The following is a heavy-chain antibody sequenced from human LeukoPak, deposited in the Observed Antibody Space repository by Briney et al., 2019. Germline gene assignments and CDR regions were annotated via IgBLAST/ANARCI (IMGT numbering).Heavy chain of an antibody. V-gene: IGHV4-59*12. Sequence: SETLSLTCTVSGGSISSYYWSWIRQPPGKGLEWIGSIYYSGSTYYNPSLKSRVTISVDTSKNQFSLKLSSVTAADTAVYYCARAVYDFWSGYYTEYYYYYYMDVWGKGTTVTVSS. CDR2: IYYSGST. CDR3: ARAVYDFWSGYYTEYYYYYYMDV. J-gene: IGHJ6*03. D-gene: IGHD3-3*01. CDR1: GGSISSYY.